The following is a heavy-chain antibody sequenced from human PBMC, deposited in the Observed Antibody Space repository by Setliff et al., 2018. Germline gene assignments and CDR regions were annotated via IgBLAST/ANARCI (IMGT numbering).Heavy chain of an antibody. J-gene: IGHJ3*02. CDR2: INPSGGST. CDR1: GYTFTSYA. CDR3: ARVKTTVTTFLYFRNDAFDI. D-gene: IGHD4-17*01. Sequence: ASVKVSCKASGYTFTSYAMNWVRQAPGQGLEWMGIINPSGGSTSYAQKFQGRVTMTRDTSTSTVYMELSSLRSEDTAVYYCARVKTTVTTFLYFRNDAFDIWGQGTMVTVSS. V-gene: IGHV1-46*01.